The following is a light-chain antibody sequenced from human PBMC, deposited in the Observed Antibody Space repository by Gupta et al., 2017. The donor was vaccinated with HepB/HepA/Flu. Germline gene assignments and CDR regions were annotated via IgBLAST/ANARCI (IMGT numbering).Light chain of an antibody. CDR1: ESVSSN. Sequence: EIVLMQSPATLSVSPGDRATLSCRASESVSSNLAWYRQKPGQAPRLLIYGASTRAAGVPDRFSDSGSGTEFTLISKSRQSEDFAVYYWQQDNNWWTFGQGTKVEI. CDR2: GAS. CDR3: QQDNNWWT. V-gene: IGKV3-15*01. J-gene: IGKJ1*01.